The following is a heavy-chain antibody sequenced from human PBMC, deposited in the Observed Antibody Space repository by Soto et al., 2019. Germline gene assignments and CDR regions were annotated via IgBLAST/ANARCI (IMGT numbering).Heavy chain of an antibody. D-gene: IGHD6-19*01. CDR2: ISGSGGST. J-gene: IGHJ1*01. CDR1: GFTFSSYA. Sequence: GGSLRLSCAASGFTFSSYAMSWVRQAPGKGLEWVSAISGSGGSTYYADSVKGRFTISRDNSKNTLYLQMNSLRAEDTAVYYSAKRRLVAGTSKVAEYFQHWGQGTLVTV. V-gene: IGHV3-23*01. CDR3: AKRRLVAGTSKVAEYFQH.